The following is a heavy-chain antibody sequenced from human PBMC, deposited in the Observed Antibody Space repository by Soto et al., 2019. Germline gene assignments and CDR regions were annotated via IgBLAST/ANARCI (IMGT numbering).Heavy chain of an antibody. CDR3: ARATQYYFDTSSYPTGPNFAFVT. V-gene: IGHV4-31*03. D-gene: IGHD3-22*01. CDR1: GGSISSGGYY. Sequence: SETLSLTCTVSGGSISSGGYYWYWIRQHPGKGLEWIGYIYYSGTTYYNPSLKSRVTISVDTSKNQFSLKLSSVTAADTAVYYCARATQYYFDTSSYPTGPNFAFVTRGQGITISVS. CDR2: IYYSGTT. J-gene: IGHJ3*02.